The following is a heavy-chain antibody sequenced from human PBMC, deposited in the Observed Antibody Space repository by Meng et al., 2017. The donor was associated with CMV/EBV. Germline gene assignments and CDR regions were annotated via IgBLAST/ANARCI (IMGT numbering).Heavy chain of an antibody. V-gene: IGHV1-69*05. Sequence: SVKVSCKASGGTFSSYAISWVRQAPGQGLEWMGGLIPIFGTANYAQKFQGRVTITTDESTSTAYMELSSLRSEDTAVYYCARDRIAAAGSYYYYGMDVWGQGTTVTVSS. CDR3: ARDRIAAAGSYYYYGMDV. CDR1: GGTFSSYA. D-gene: IGHD6-13*01. J-gene: IGHJ6*02. CDR2: LIPIFGTA.